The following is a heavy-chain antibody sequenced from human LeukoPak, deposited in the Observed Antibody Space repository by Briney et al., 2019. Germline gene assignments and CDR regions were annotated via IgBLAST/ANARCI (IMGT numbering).Heavy chain of an antibody. CDR1: GITISNAW. CDR3: TTPPD. V-gene: IGHV3-15*01. J-gene: IGHJ4*02. CDR2: IKSKSDGDTT. Sequence: PGGSLGLSCEASGITISNAWMSWVRQAPGKGLEWVGRIKSKSDGDTTDHAAPVKGRFTISRDDAKNALYLQMNSLVSEDTGVYYCTTPPDWGQGTLVIVSS.